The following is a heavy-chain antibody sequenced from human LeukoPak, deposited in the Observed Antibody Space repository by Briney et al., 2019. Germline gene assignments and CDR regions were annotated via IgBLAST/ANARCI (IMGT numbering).Heavy chain of an antibody. V-gene: IGHV4-31*03. D-gene: IGHD3-22*01. Sequence: SETLSLTCTVSGGSISSGGYCWSWIRQHPGKGLEWIGYIYYSGSTYYNPSLKSRVTISVDTSKNQFSVKLSSVTAADTAVYYCARDSSGYSRFDPWGQGTLVTVSS. CDR2: IYYSGST. CDR3: ARDSSGYSRFDP. J-gene: IGHJ5*02. CDR1: GGSISSGGYC.